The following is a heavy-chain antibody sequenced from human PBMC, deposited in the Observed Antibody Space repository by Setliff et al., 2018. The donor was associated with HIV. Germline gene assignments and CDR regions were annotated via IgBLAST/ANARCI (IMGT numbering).Heavy chain of an antibody. J-gene: IGHJ1*01. D-gene: IGHD6-13*01. Sequence: GASVKVSCKASGYTLTNYGISWVRQAPGQGLEWMGWISADNGDTNYPQKLQGRVTMTEDTSTDTAYMELSSLRSDDTAMYYCATDPGYSSTWYSESFQHWGQGTVVTVSS. CDR2: ISADNGDT. V-gene: IGHV1-18*01. CDR1: GYTLTNYG. CDR3: ATDPGYSSTWYSESFQH.